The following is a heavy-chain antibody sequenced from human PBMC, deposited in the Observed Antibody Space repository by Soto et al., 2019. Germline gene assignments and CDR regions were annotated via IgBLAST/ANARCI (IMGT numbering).Heavy chain of an antibody. CDR1: GYMFSTYD. CDR3: ARDHRYNWNDEWWFDP. D-gene: IGHD1-20*01. J-gene: IGHJ5*02. Sequence: QVQLVQSGAEVKKPGASVKVSCKASGYMFSTYDINWVRQAPGQGIEWMGWLNPNSGNTGYAQKFQGRVTMTRNTSINTAYMELSSLGSDDTAVYYCARDHRYNWNDEWWFDPWGQGTLVTVSS. V-gene: IGHV1-8*01. CDR2: LNPNSGNT.